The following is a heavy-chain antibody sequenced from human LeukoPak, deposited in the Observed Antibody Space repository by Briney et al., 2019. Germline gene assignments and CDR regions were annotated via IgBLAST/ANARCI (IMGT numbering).Heavy chain of an antibody. CDR2: INHSGST. V-gene: IGHV4-34*01. Sequence: PSETLSLTCAVYGGSFSSYYWSWIRQPPGKGLEWIGEINHSGSTNYNPSLKSRVTISVDTSKNQFSLKLSSVTAADTAVYYCASYGSAYYYYGMDVWGQGTTVTVSS. CDR1: GGSFSSYY. D-gene: IGHD5-24*01. J-gene: IGHJ6*02. CDR3: ASYGSAYYYYGMDV.